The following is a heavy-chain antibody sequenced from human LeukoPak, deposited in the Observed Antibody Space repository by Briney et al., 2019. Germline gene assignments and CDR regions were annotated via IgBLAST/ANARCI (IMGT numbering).Heavy chain of an antibody. V-gene: IGHV3-23*01. J-gene: IGHJ4*02. CDR1: GFTFDSYA. CDR3: ARSFYKGSYYRLYS. D-gene: IGHD1-26*01. CDR2: ISGSGESI. Sequence: GGSLRLSCAASGFTFDSYAMSWVRQAPGKGLEWVSAISGSGESIYYAHSVKGRFTISRDNSDNTLYLQMNSLKAEDTAVYFCARSFYKGSYYRLYSWGQGTLVTVSS.